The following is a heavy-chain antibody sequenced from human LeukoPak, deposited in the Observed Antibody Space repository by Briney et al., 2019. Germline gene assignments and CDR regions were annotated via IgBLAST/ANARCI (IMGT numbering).Heavy chain of an antibody. Sequence: GGSLRLSCAASGFIFSHYTMTWVRQAPGKGLEWVSSINGSGDATKYADFVMGRFTISRDNSKNTVSLQMSSLRAEDTAVYYCAKDYGGNGGFFDYWGQGTLVTVSS. D-gene: IGHD4-23*01. J-gene: IGHJ4*02. CDR1: GFIFSHYT. CDR3: AKDYGGNGGFFDY. V-gene: IGHV3-23*01. CDR2: INGSGDAT.